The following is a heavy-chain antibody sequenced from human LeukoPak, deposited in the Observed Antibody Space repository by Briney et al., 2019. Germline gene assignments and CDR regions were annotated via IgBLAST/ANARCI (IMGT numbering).Heavy chain of an antibody. CDR1: GFTFSDFA. CDR2: ISGSGGST. V-gene: IGHV3-23*01. J-gene: IGHJ4*02. D-gene: IGHD3-9*01. CDR3: AKKRYYETLSDLQY. Sequence: GGSLRLSCVASGFTFSDFAMSWVRQAPGKGLEWVSAISGSGGSTYYADSAKGRFTISRDNSKDTLYMQMDNLRAEDTAVYYCAKKRYYETLSDLQYWGQGTLVTVSS.